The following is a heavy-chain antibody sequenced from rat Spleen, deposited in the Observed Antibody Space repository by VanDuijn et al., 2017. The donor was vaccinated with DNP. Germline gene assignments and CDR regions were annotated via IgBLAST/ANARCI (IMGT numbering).Heavy chain of an antibody. Sequence: EVQLVESGGGPVQPGRSLKLSCVASGFSFRGDWLNWIRQAPGKGLEWVATINPDGSTTYYPDTVKGRFMISKDDARNTGYLQMNNLRSEDTAMYYCSSGGPDMIQGNWFAYWGQGTLVTVSS. D-gene: IGHD2-3*01. CDR3: SSGGPDMIQGNWFAY. V-gene: IGHV5-35*01. J-gene: IGHJ3*01. CDR2: INPDGSTT. CDR1: GFSFRGDW.